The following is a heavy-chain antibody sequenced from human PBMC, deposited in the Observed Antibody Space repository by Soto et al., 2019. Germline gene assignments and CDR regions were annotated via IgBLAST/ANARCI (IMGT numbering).Heavy chain of an antibody. CDR1: GFTFSSYA. J-gene: IGHJ4*02. Sequence: PGGSLRLSCAASGFTFSSYAMSWVRQAPGKGLEWVSAISGSGGSTYYADSVKGRFTISRDNSKNTLYLQMNSLRAEDTAVYYCAKTYTMIVVVITPDFDYWGQGTLVTVSS. V-gene: IGHV3-23*01. D-gene: IGHD3-22*01. CDR2: ISGSGGST. CDR3: AKTYTMIVVVITPDFDY.